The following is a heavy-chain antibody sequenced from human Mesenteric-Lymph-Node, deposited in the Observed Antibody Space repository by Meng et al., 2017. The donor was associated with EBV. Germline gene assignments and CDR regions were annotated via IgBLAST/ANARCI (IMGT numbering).Heavy chain of an antibody. V-gene: IGHV7-4-1*02. Sequence: QLLLLQCGSELKKPGASVKVSCTAFGYTFNAYARNWVRQAPGQGLEWMGWINTNTGYPTYARVFRGRFVFSLDTSVSTAYLQVSSLKAEDTAVYYCARGLPYGDYGVDSWGQGTLVTVSS. CDR2: INTNTGYP. D-gene: IGHD4-17*01. CDR3: ARGLPYGDYGVDS. CDR1: GYTFNAYA. J-gene: IGHJ4*02.